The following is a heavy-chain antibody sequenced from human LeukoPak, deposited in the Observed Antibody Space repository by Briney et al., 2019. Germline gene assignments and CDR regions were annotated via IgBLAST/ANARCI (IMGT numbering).Heavy chain of an antibody. Sequence: GGSLRLSCAASGFTLEDYGMSWVRQAPGKGLEWVSVLLGRGQSYYADSVQGRFTISRDNSKNTLYLQLNSLRAEDTAIYSCVKGAWLDYWGQGVQVIVSS. CDR3: VKGAWLDY. CDR2: LLGRGQS. V-gene: IGHV3-23*01. D-gene: IGHD5-18*01. CDR1: GFTLEDYG. J-gene: IGHJ4*02.